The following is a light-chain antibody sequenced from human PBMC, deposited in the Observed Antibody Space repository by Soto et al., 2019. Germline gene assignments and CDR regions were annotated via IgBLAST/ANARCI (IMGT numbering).Light chain of an antibody. Sequence: QSVLTQPPSASGTPGQRVTISCSGSSSNIGSNTVNWYQQLPGTAPKVLIYTNNQRPSGVPDRFSGSKSGTSASLAISGLQSEDEADYYCTAWDDSLNGYVLGSGTKV. J-gene: IGLJ1*01. CDR2: TNN. V-gene: IGLV1-44*01. CDR1: SSNIGSNT. CDR3: TAWDDSLNGYV.